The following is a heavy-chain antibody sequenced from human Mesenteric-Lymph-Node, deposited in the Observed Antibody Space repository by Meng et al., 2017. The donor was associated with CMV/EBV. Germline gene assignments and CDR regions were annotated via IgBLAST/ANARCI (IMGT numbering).Heavy chain of an antibody. CDR2: IYYSGST. CDR1: GGSISSYY. CDR3: ARDVGGYYDS. J-gene: IGHJ4*02. V-gene: IGHV4-59*01. Sequence: SETLSLTCTVSGGSISSYYWSWIRQPPGKGLEWMGYIYYSGSTNYNPSLKSRLTISVDTSKNQFSLKLSSVTAADTAVYYCARDVGGYYDSWGQGTLVTVSS.